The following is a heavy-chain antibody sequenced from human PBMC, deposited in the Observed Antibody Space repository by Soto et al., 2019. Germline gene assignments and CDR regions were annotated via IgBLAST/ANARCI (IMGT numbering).Heavy chain of an antibody. CDR1: GFTFSSYG. V-gene: IGHV3-33*01. D-gene: IGHD3-9*01. J-gene: IGHJ5*02. CDR3: ARDADQFYYDILTGRGPWFDP. Sequence: QVQLVESGGGVVQPGRSLRLSCAASGFTFSSYGMHWVRQAPGKGLEWVAVIWYDGSNKYYADSVKGRFTISRDNSKNTLYLQMNSLRAEDTAVYYCARDADQFYYDILTGRGPWFDPWGQGTLVTVSS. CDR2: IWYDGSNK.